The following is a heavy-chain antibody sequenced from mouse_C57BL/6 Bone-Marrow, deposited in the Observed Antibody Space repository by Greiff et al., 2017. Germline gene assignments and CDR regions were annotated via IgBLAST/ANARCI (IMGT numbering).Heavy chain of an antibody. CDR1: GFTFSSYT. J-gene: IGHJ1*03. D-gene: IGHD1-1*01. CDR3: ARPDYYGSSYWYFDV. V-gene: IGHV5-9*01. CDR2: ISGGGGNT. Sequence: EVQRVESGGGLVKPGGSLKLSCAASGFTFSSYTMSWVRQTPEKRLEWVATISGGGGNTYYPDSVKGRFTISRDNAKNTLYLQMSSLRSEDTALYYCARPDYYGSSYWYFDVWGTGTTVTVSS.